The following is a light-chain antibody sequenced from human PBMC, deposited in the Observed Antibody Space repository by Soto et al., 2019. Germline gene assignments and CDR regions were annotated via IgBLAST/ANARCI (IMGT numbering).Light chain of an antibody. Sequence: IVMTQSPATLSVSPGEGATLSCRASQSVYSNLAWYQQKPGQPPRLLIYGASTRATGIPARFSGSGSGTEFTFTISRLQSEDFAAYYCQQYNHWPYTFGPGTKVDIK. CDR3: QQYNHWPYT. CDR1: QSVYSN. CDR2: GAS. J-gene: IGKJ3*01. V-gene: IGKV3-15*01.